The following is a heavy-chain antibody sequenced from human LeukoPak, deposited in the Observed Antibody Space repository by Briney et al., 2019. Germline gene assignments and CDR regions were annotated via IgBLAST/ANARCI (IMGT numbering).Heavy chain of an antibody. J-gene: IGHJ4*02. CDR1: GFTFNIYA. CDR3: ARDDGYSYGVDY. Sequence: GGSLRLSCAASGFTFNIYAMSWVRLAPGKGLQWVASMCGSAGCTFYADSMKGRFTISRDNAKNSLYLQMNSLRAEDTAVYYCARDDGYSYGVDYWGQGTLVTVSS. CDR2: MCGSAGCT. D-gene: IGHD5-18*01. V-gene: IGHV3-23*01.